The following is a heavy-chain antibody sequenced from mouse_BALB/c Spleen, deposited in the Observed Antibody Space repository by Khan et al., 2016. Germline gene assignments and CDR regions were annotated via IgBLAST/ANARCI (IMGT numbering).Heavy chain of an antibody. CDR3: TRRGVAMDY. Sequence: EVKLEESGGGLVQPGGSMKLSCTASGFTLSDAWMDWVRQSPEKGLEWVAEIRTNANNHATYYAESVKGMFSISRDASKRSVYLQMNSFRPEDTGIYYCTRRGVAMDYWGQGTSVTVSS. CDR1: GFTLSDAW. J-gene: IGHJ4*01. CDR2: IRTNANNHAT. V-gene: IGHV6-6*01.